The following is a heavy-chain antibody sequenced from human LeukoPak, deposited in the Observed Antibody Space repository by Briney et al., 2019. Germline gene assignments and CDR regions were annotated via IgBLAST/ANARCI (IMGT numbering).Heavy chain of an antibody. CDR3: AREGGGWYIDY. D-gene: IGHD6-19*01. CDR1: GFSFSSYS. CDR2: ISSMSTYI. J-gene: IGHJ4*02. Sequence: PGGSLRLSCAPSGFSFSSYSMNWVRPAPGKGLEWVSSISSMSTYISSADSVKGRFTIARDNAKNSLYLQMNSLRAEDTAVYYCAREGGGWYIDYWGQGTLVTVSS. V-gene: IGHV3-21*01.